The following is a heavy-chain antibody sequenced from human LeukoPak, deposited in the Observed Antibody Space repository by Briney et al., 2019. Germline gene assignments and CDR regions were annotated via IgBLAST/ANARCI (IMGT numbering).Heavy chain of an antibody. Sequence: SETLSLTCAVYGGSFSGYYWSWIRQPPGKGLEWIGEINHSGSTNYNPSLKSRVTISVDTSKNQFSLKLSSVTAADTAVYYCASRWAAAGFPDPNAFDIWGQGTMVTVSS. J-gene: IGHJ3*02. D-gene: IGHD6-13*01. CDR2: INHSGST. CDR1: GGSFSGYY. V-gene: IGHV4-34*01. CDR3: ASRWAAAGFPDPNAFDI.